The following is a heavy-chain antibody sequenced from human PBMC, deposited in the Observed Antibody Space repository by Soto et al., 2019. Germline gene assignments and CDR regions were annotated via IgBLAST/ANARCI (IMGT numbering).Heavy chain of an antibody. Sequence: ASVKVSCKASGYTFTINYMHWVRLAPGQGLEWMGIINPSGGSTSYAQKFQGRVTMTRDTSTSTVYMELSSLRSEDTAVYYCARDYRYYGSGMDVWGKGTTVTVSS. J-gene: IGHJ6*03. CDR3: ARDYRYYGSGMDV. D-gene: IGHD3-10*01. CDR2: INPSGGST. CDR1: GYTFTINY. V-gene: IGHV1-46*01.